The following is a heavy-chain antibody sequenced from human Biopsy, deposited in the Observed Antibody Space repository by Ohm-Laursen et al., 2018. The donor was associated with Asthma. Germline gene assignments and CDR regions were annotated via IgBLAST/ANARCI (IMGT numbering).Heavy chain of an antibody. CDR2: ASSEGHKK. J-gene: IGHJ3*02. D-gene: IGHD3-22*01. CDR1: GFVFSQCG. V-gene: IGHV3-30*03. Sequence: RSLRLSCAASGFVFSQCGMHWVRQGPGKGLEWEDLASSEGHKKYYEQSVKGRFTISRDNSRNSLDLQINRLTAEDSAVYFCARQSGQDNGDSSAFDTWGQGTKVAVSS. CDR3: ARQSGQDNGDSSAFDT.